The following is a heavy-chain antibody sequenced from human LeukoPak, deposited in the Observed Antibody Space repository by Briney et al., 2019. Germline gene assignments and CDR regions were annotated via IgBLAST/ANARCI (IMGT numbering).Heavy chain of an antibody. J-gene: IGHJ4*02. D-gene: IGHD5-24*01. CDR1: GFTFSSYE. Sequence: PGGSLRLSCAASGFTFSSYEMNWVRQAPGKGLEWVSYISSSGSTIYYADSVKGRFTISRDNAKNSLYLQMNSLRAEDTAVYYCARGAGDGYLCDYWGQGTLVTVSS. CDR2: ISSSGSTI. V-gene: IGHV3-48*03. CDR3: ARGAGDGYLCDY.